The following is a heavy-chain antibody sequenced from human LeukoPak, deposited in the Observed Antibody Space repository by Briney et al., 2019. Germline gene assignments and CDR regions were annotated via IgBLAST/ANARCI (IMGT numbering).Heavy chain of an antibody. J-gene: IGHJ6*03. V-gene: IGHV4-30-2*01. D-gene: IGHD3-3*01. CDR3: ATLRFLEWLSSKPGENYMDV. Sequence: PSETLSLTCAVSGGSISSGGYSWSWIRRPSGKGLEWIGYIYHSGSTYYNPSLKSRVTISVDRSKNQFSLKLSSVTAADTAVYYCATLRFLEWLSSKPGENYMDVWGKGTTVTVSS. CDR1: GGSISSGGYS. CDR2: IYHSGST.